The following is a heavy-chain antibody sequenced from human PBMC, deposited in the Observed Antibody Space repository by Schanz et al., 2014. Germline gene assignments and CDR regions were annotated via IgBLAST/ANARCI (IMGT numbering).Heavy chain of an antibody. D-gene: IGHD1-26*01. CDR1: GFTFSSYW. Sequence: EVQLAESGGGLVKPGGSLRLSCAASGFTFSSYWMHWVRQVPGKGLVWVSRIKSDGSSTSYADSVKGRFTISRDNAKNTLYLQMNSLRAEDTAVYYCARDHTTESYYSAGPPIDYWGQGTLLTVSS. J-gene: IGHJ4*02. CDR3: ARDHTTESYYSAGPPIDY. CDR2: IKSDGSST. V-gene: IGHV3-74*02.